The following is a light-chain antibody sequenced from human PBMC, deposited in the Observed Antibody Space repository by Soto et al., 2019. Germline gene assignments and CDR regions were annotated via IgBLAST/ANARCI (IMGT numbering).Light chain of an antibody. CDR3: QQSYSTPPWT. CDR2: AAS. V-gene: IGKV1-39*01. CDR1: HSIVTY. Sequence: DIQMTKSPSSLSASVGDRVTIPCRASHSIVTYLNWYLHKPGKAPKLLIYAASNLQSGVPSGFSGSGSGTDFTLTISSLQPEDFATYFCQQSYSTPPWTFGQGTKVDIK. J-gene: IGKJ1*01.